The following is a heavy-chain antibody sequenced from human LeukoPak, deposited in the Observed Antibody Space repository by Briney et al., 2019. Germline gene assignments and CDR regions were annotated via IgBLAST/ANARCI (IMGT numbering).Heavy chain of an antibody. J-gene: IGHJ6*03. V-gene: IGHV4-4*07. CDR1: GGSISSYY. CDR3: ARDPRYSRSFYYYMDV. D-gene: IGHD6-6*01. CDR2: IYTSGST. Sequence: SETLSLTCTVSGGSISSYYWSWIRQPAGKGLEWIGRIYTSGSTNYNPSLKSRVTMSVDTSKNQFSLRLSSVTAADTAVYYCARDPRYSRSFYYYMDVWGKGTTVTVSS.